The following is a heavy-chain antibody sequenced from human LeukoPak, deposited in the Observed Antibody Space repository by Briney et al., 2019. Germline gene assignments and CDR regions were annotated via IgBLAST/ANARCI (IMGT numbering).Heavy chain of an antibody. Sequence: SETLSLTCTVSGGSISSSSYYWGWIRPPPGKGLEWIGSIYYSGSTYYNPSLKSRVTISVDTSKNQFSLKPSSVTAADTAVYYCARENSSGYYFKPFDYWGQGTLVTVSS. CDR2: IYYSGST. CDR3: ARENSSGYYFKPFDY. V-gene: IGHV4-39*07. D-gene: IGHD3-22*01. J-gene: IGHJ4*02. CDR1: GGSISSSSYY.